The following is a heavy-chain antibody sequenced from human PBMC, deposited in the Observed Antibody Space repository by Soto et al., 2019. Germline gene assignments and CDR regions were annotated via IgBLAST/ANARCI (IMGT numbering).Heavy chain of an antibody. J-gene: IGHJ4*02. Sequence: GASVKVSCKASGGTFSSYAISWVRQAPGQGLEWMGGIIPIFGTANYAQKFQGRVTITADESTSTAYMELSSLRSEDTAVYYCARALEGYYYDSSGYYWGQGTLVTVSS. D-gene: IGHD3-22*01. CDR1: GGTFSSYA. V-gene: IGHV1-69*13. CDR2: IIPIFGTA. CDR3: ARALEGYYYDSSGYY.